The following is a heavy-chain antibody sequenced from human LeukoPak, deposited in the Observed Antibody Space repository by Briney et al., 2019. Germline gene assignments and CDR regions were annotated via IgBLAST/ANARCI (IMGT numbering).Heavy chain of an antibody. V-gene: IGHV4-31*03. CDR3: AGTDYNNGWNPFHF. CDR2: IYYSGST. D-gene: IGHD6-19*01. CDR1: GGSISSGGYY. J-gene: IGHJ4*02. Sequence: SQTLSLTCTVSGGSISSGGYYWSWIRQHPGKGLEWIGYIYYSGSTYYNPSLKSRVTISVDTSKNQFSLKLSSVTAADTAVYYCAGTDYNNGWNPFHFWGQGTLVTVSS.